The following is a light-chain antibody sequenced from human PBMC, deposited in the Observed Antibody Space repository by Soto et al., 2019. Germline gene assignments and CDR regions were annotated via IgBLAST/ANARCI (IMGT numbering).Light chain of an antibody. J-gene: IGLJ2*01. CDR3: AAWDDSLSGHVV. CDR1: SSNIGSNY. V-gene: IGLV1-47*01. CDR2: RNN. Sequence: QSVLTQPPSASGTPGQRVTICCSGSSSNIGSNYVYWYQQLPGTAPKVLIYRNNQRPSGVPDRFSGSKSGTSASLAISGLRSEDEADYYCAAWDDSLSGHVVFGVGTKVTVL.